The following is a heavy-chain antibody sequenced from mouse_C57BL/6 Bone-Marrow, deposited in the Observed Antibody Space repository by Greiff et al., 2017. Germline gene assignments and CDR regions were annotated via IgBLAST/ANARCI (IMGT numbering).Heavy chain of an antibody. Sequence: QVQLQQPGAELVKPGASVKLSCKASGYTFTSYWMHWVKQRPGRGLEWIGRIDPNSGGTKYNEKFKSKATLTVDKPSSTAHLQLSSLTSEDSAVYYCARGRYGSREAGFAYWGQGTLVTVSA. V-gene: IGHV1-72*01. CDR2: IDPNSGGT. CDR1: GYTFTSYW. CDR3: ARGRYGSREAGFAY. J-gene: IGHJ3*01. D-gene: IGHD1-1*01.